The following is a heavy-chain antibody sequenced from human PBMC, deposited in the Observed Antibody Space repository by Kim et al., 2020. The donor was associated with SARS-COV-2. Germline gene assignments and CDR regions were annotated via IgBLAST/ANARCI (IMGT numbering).Heavy chain of an antibody. J-gene: IGHJ3*02. CDR1: GGSISSGGYY. CDR2: IYYSGST. CDR3: ARDMPTITMVRGVIHDAFDI. D-gene: IGHD3-10*01. V-gene: IGHV4-31*03. Sequence: SETLSLTCTVSGGSISSGGYYWSWIRQHPGKGLEWIGYIYYSGSTYYNPSLKSRVTISVDTSKNQFSLKLSSVTAADTAVYYCARDMPTITMVRGVIHDAFDIWGQGTMVTVSS.